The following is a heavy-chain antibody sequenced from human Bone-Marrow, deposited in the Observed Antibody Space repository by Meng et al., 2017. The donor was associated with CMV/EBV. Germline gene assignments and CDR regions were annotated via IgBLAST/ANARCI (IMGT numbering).Heavy chain of an antibody. CDR2: IYVRDTTA. CDR3: AKAPGSTSCSYFDY. Sequence: GESLKISCAASGFTFSIYAMNWVRQAPGEGLQWISNIYVRDTTAYYADSVKGRFTISRDNSRNTLYLQMNSLIAEDTAVYYCAKAPGSTSCSYFDYWGQGTLVTVSS. J-gene: IGHJ4*02. CDR1: GFTFSIYA. D-gene: IGHD2-2*01. V-gene: IGHV3-23*05.